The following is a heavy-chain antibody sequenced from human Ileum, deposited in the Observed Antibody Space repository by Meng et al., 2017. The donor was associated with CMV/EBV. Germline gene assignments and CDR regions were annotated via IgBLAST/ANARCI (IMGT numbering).Heavy chain of an antibody. J-gene: IGHJ4*02. CDR1: EFTFSKYP. V-gene: IGHV3-23*01. CDR2: ISGSDGST. CDR3: AKRYYGGNSGPFDY. D-gene: IGHD4-23*01. Sequence: GESLKISCADSEFTFSKYPMSWVRPAPGKGLEWVSGISGSDGSTYYADSVKGRFTISRDNSKNTLYLQMNSLRAEDTAVYYCAKRYYGGNSGPFDYWGQGTLVTVSS.